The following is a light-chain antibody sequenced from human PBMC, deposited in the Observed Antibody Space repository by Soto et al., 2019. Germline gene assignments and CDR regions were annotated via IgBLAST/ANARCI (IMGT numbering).Light chain of an antibody. Sequence: DIQMTQSPSPLSASVGDRATITCRSSQSISSYVNWYQQKPGIAPRLLIFAASNLQTGVPSRFSGSGSGTDFTLTISSLQPEDFGTYFCQHTYSTPFTFGPGTKVDIK. CDR2: AAS. J-gene: IGKJ3*01. CDR1: QSISSY. CDR3: QHTYSTPFT. V-gene: IGKV1-39*01.